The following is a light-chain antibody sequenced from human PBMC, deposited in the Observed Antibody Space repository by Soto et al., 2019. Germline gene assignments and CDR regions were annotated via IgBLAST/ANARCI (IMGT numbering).Light chain of an antibody. CDR3: QQGYSTVVT. CDR2: AAS. CDR1: QSISRY. J-gene: IGKJ4*01. Sequence: IHMTQSPSSLSASVGDRVTITCRESQSISRYLNWYQQKPGKAPKLLIYAASNLQSGVPSRFSGGGSGTDFTLTIGGLQPEEFATYYCQQGYSTVVTFGGGTKVEI. V-gene: IGKV1-39*01.